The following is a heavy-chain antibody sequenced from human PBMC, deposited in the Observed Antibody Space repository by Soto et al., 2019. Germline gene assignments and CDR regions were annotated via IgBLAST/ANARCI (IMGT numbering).Heavy chain of an antibody. J-gene: IGHJ4*02. CDR3: ARDLGGRRDGYPNVGY. CDR1: GGSISSGDYY. V-gene: IGHV4-30-4*01. CDR2: IYYSGST. Sequence: QVQLQESGPGLVKPSQTLSLTCTVSGGSISSGDYYWSWIRQPPGKGLEWIGYIYYSGSTYYNPSLKSRVTISVDTSKNQFSLKLSSVTAADTAVYYCARDLGGRRDGYPNVGYWGQGTLVTVSS. D-gene: IGHD5-12*01.